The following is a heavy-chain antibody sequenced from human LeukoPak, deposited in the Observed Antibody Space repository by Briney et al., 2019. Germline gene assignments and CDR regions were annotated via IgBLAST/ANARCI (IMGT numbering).Heavy chain of an antibody. V-gene: IGHV4-59*08. CDR2: IYYSGST. J-gene: IGHJ4*02. CDR3: ARFTDSGGYIDY. D-gene: IGHD3-22*01. CDR1: GGXISSYY. Sequence: SETLSLTCIVSGGXISSYYCSWIRQPPGKGPEWIGYIYYSGSTNYNPSLKSRVSISVDTSKNQVSLKLSSVTAADTAVYYCARFTDSGGYIDYWGQGTLVTVSS.